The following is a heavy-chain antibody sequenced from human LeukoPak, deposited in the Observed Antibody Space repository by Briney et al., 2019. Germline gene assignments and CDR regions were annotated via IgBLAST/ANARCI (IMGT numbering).Heavy chain of an antibody. J-gene: IGHJ4*02. CDR1: GGTFSSYA. CDR3: ARGRGAVAPLPS. CDR2: IIPIFGTA. D-gene: IGHD6-19*01. Sequence: SVKVSCKASGGTFSSYAISWVRQAPGQGHEWMGGIIPIFGTANYAQKFQGRVTITTDESTSTAYMELSSLRSEDTAVYYCARGRGAVAPLPSWGQGTLVTVSS. V-gene: IGHV1-69*05.